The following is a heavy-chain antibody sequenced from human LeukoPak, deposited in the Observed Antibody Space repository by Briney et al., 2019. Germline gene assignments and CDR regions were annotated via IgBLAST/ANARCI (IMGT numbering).Heavy chain of an antibody. CDR1: GFTFSSYS. CDR2: ISSSSSYI. CDR3: ARDLVGATGPGY. V-gene: IGHV3-21*01. D-gene: IGHD1-26*01. Sequence: GGSLRLSCAASGFTFSSYSMNWVRQAPGKGLEWVSSISSSSSYIYYADSVKGRFTISRDNAKNSLYLQMNSLRAEDTAVYYCARDLVGATGPGYWGQGTLVTVSS. J-gene: IGHJ4*02.